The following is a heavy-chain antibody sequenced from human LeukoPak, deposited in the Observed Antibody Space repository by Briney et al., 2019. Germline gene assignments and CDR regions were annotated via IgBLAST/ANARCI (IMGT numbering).Heavy chain of an antibody. D-gene: IGHD6-13*01. J-gene: IGHJ4*02. CDR2: ISPSGDST. CDR3: ARRLPAVGSTDYFDC. V-gene: IGHV3-23*01. Sequence: GGSLRLSCAASGFTFSSYSMSWVRQAPGEGLERVSAISPSGDSTSYPDSVKGRFTISRDNSKNTLYLQMNSLTAEDTAVYYCARRLPAVGSTDYFDCWGQGTLVTVSS. CDR1: GFTFSSYS.